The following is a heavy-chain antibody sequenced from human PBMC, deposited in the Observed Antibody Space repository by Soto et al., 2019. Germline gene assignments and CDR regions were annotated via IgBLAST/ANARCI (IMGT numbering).Heavy chain of an antibody. J-gene: IGHJ4*02. CDR2: ISSSGSTI. CDR3: ARAPRWVLGYCSSTSCYFPDY. CDR1: GFTFSDYY. D-gene: IGHD2-2*01. V-gene: IGHV3-11*01. Sequence: QVQLVESGGGLVKPGGSLRLSCAASGFTFSDYYMSWIRQAPGKGLEWVSYISSSGSTIYYADSVKGRFTISRDNAKNSLYLQMNSLRAEDTAVYYCARAPRWVLGYCSSTSCYFPDYWGQGTLVTVSS.